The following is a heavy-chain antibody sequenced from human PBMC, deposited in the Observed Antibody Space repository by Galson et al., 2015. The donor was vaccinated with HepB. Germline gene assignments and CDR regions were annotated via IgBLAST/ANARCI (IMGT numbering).Heavy chain of an antibody. CDR1: GYTFTSYA. D-gene: IGHD3-22*01. CDR2: INAGNGNT. V-gene: IGHV1-3*01. CDR3: ARMYYYDSSGSLRYYGMDV. J-gene: IGHJ6*02. Sequence: SVKVSCKASGYTFTSYAMHWVRQAPGQRLEWMGWINAGNGNTKYSQKFQGRVTITRDTSASTAYMELSSLRSEDTAVYYCARMYYYDSSGSLRYYGMDVWGRGTTVIVSS.